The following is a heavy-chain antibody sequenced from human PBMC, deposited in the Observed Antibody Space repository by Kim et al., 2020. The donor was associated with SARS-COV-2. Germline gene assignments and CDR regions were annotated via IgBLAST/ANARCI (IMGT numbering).Heavy chain of an antibody. CDR3: ARGRYYDSSGYWDY. J-gene: IGHJ4*02. Sequence: SETLSLTCAVYGGSFSGYYWSWIRQPPGKGLEWIGEINHSGSTNYNPSLKSRVTISLDTSKNQFSLKLSSVTAADTAVYYCARGRYYDSSGYWDYWGQGTLVTVSS. CDR1: GGSFSGYY. V-gene: IGHV4-34*01. D-gene: IGHD3-22*01. CDR2: INHSGST.